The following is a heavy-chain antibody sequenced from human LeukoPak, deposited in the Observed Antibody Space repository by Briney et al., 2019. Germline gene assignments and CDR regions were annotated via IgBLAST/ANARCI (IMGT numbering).Heavy chain of an antibody. CDR2: ISGRDGST. CDR1: GFTFSSYV. D-gene: IGHD3-10*01. V-gene: IGHV3-23*01. CDR3: AKIRFGEFKYFDY. Sequence: PGGSLRLSXAASGFTFSSYVMSWVRQAPGKGLEWVSAISGRDGSTYYADSVKGRFTISRDNSKNTLYLQMNSLRAEDTAVYYCAKIRFGEFKYFDYWGQGTLVTVSS. J-gene: IGHJ4*02.